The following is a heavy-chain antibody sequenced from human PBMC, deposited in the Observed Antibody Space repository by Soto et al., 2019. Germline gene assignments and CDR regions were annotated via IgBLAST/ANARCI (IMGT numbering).Heavy chain of an antibody. D-gene: IGHD1-7*01. V-gene: IGHV6-1*01. Sequence: PSQTLSLTCVISGDSVSSNSAAWNWIRQSPSRGLEWLGRTYYRSRWYNDYAVSVRSRITVNPDTSKNQFSLHLNSVTPEDTAVYYGAGTTSLQWYYLAGWDKGTTVTVAS. CDR1: GDSVSSNSAA. J-gene: IGHJ6*03. CDR2: TYYRSRWYN. CDR3: AGTTSLQWYYLAG.